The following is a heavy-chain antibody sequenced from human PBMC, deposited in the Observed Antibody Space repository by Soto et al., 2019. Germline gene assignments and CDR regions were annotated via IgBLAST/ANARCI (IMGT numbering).Heavy chain of an antibody. V-gene: IGHV1-8*01. CDR2: MNPNSGNT. J-gene: IGHJ4*02. D-gene: IGHD3-22*01. CDR1: GYTFTSYD. CDR3: ARGRAWTTAPSLYYYDSSGYQRLDY. Sequence: ASVKVSCKASGYTFTSYDINWVRQATGQGLEWMGWMNPNSGNTGYAQKFQGRVTMTRNTSISTAYMELSSLRSEDTAVYYCARGRAWTTAPSLYYYDSSGYQRLDYWGQGTLVTVS.